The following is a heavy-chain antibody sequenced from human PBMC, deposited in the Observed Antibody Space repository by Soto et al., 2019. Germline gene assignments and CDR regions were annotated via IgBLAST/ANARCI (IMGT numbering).Heavy chain of an antibody. CDR1: GFTFSSYA. Sequence: GGSLRLSCAASGFTFSSYAISWVRQAPGKGLEWVSAISGSGGSTYYADSVKGRFTISRDNSKNTLYLQMNSLRAEDTAVYYCAKISRTNYYDSSGYRDYFDYWGQGTLVTVSS. J-gene: IGHJ4*02. CDR2: ISGSGGST. V-gene: IGHV3-23*01. CDR3: AKISRTNYYDSSGYRDYFDY. D-gene: IGHD3-22*01.